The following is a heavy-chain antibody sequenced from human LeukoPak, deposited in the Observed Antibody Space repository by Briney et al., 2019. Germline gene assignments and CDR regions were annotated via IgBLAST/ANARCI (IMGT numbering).Heavy chain of an antibody. CDR3: AKDRYSGGPWYFDY. CDR2: ISGTGAGT. CDR1: GFTFSNYA. D-gene: IGHD5-12*01. Sequence: GGSLRLSCAASGFTFSNYAVSWVRQAPGKGLEWVSGISGTGAGTYYADSVKGRFIISRDNSKNTLYLQMNSLRAEDTAVYYCAKDRYSGGPWYFDYWGQGTLVTVSS. V-gene: IGHV3-23*01. J-gene: IGHJ4*02.